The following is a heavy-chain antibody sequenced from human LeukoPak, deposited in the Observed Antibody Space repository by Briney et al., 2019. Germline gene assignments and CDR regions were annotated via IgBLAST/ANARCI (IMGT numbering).Heavy chain of an antibody. V-gene: IGHV3-23*01. Sequence: GGSLRLSCAASGFTFSSYAMSWVRQAPGKGLEWVSAISGSGGSTYYADSVKGRFIISRDNSKNTLYLQMNSLRAEDTAVYYCAKDGTSGFGMDVWGQGTTVTVSS. D-gene: IGHD6-25*01. CDR3: AKDGTSGFGMDV. CDR2: ISGSGGST. J-gene: IGHJ6*02. CDR1: GFTFSSYA.